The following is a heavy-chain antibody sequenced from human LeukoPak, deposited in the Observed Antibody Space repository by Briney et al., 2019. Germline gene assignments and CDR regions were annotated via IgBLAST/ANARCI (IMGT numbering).Heavy chain of an antibody. V-gene: IGHV3-7*01. CDR3: ARDPGSSAFDS. CDR2: INRDGSVR. D-gene: IGHD5/OR15-5a*01. Sequence: GGSLRLSCAASGFTFSSYWMCWVRQTPGKGLEFVANINRDGSVRNYVDSVKGRFTISRDNAENSMHLQMNSLRADDTAVYYCARDPGSSAFDSWGQGTLVTVSS. J-gene: IGHJ4*02. CDR1: GFTFSSYW.